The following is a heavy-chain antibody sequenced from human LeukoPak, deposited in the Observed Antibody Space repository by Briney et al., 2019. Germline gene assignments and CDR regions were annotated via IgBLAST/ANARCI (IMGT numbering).Heavy chain of an antibody. CDR3: ARCGAEYSSSWADY. D-gene: IGHD6-13*01. Sequence: ASVKVSCKASGYTFTTYAMHWVRQAPGQRLEWMGWINGVNGYTEYSQKFQGRVTITRDTSASTAYMDLSSLRSEDTAVYYCARCGAEYSSSWADYWGQGILVTVSS. CDR1: GYTFTTYA. CDR2: INGVNGYT. J-gene: IGHJ4*02. V-gene: IGHV1-3*01.